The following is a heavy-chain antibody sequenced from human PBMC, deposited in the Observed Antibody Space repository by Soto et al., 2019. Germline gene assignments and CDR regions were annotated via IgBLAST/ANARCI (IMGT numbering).Heavy chain of an antibody. CDR2: IWYDGSNK. CDR1: GFTFSSYG. J-gene: IGHJ4*02. Sequence: GESLKISFAASGFTFSSYGMHWVRQAPGKGLEWVAVIWYDGSNKYYADSVKGRFTISRDNSKNTLYLQMNSLRAEDTAVYYCARGQPPAYSGSYFDYWGQGTLVTVSS. V-gene: IGHV3-33*01. CDR3: ARGQPPAYSGSYFDY. D-gene: IGHD1-26*01.